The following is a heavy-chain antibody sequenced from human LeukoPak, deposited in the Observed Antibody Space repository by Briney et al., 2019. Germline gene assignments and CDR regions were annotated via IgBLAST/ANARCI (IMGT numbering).Heavy chain of an antibody. CDR2: ISYDGSNK. CDR3: ARAPSSGVITDAFDI. D-gene: IGHD3-16*01. Sequence: GGSLRLSCAASGFTFSSYGMHWVRQAPGKGLEWVAVISYDGSNKYYADSVKGRFTISRDNSKNTLYLQMNSLRAEDTAVYYCARAPSSGVITDAFDIWGQGTMVTVSS. CDR1: GFTFSSYG. J-gene: IGHJ3*02. V-gene: IGHV3-30*03.